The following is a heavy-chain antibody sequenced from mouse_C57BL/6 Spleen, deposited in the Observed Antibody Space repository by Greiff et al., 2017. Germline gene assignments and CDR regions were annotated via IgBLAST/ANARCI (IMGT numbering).Heavy chain of an antibody. V-gene: IGHV1-39*01. CDR2: INPNYGTP. Sequence: VQLKESGPELVKPGASVKISCKASGYSFTDYNMNWVKQSDGKSLEWIGVINPNYGTPSYNQKFKGKATLTVDQSSSTAYMQLNSLTSEDSAVYDCAREDYGSSHWYFDVWGTGTTVTVSS. CDR1: GYSFTDYN. CDR3: AREDYGSSHWYFDV. J-gene: IGHJ1*03. D-gene: IGHD1-1*01.